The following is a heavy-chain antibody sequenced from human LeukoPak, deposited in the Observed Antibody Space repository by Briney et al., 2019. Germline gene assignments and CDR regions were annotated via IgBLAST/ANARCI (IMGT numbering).Heavy chain of an antibody. J-gene: IGHJ6*03. D-gene: IGHD2-2*01. V-gene: IGHV3-64*01. CDR2: ISSNGGST. CDR1: GFTFSSYA. Sequence: PGGSLRLSCAASGFTFSSYAMHWVRQAPGKGLEYVSAISSNGGSTYYANSVKGRFTISRDNSKNTLYLQMGSLRAEDMAVYYCARSQLAPYYYYYYYMDVWGKGTTVTVSS. CDR3: ARSQLAPYYYYYYYMDV.